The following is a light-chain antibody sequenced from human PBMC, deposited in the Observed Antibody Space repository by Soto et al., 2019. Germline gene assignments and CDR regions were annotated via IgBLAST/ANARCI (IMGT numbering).Light chain of an antibody. V-gene: IGKV3-20*01. Sequence: EIVLTQSPGTLSLSPGERGTLSCRASQSVSSSYFAWYQQKPDQAPRLLIYGASSRATGIPDRFSGSGSETDFTLTISRLEPEDFAVYYCQQFGSSPWTFGQGTKVEIK. CDR1: QSVSSSY. CDR3: QQFGSSPWT. J-gene: IGKJ1*01. CDR2: GAS.